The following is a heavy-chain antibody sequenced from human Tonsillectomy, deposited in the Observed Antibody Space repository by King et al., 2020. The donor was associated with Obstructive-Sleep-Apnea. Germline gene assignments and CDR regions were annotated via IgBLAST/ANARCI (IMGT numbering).Heavy chain of an antibody. V-gene: IGHV3-49*03. J-gene: IGHJ6*02. CDR3: TREVSAMDRGVNYVYGTHV. CDR2: IRSKDYGGTT. D-gene: IGHD3-10*01. CDR1: GFTFGDYA. Sequence: VQLVESGGGLVQPGRSLRLSCTASGFTFGDYAMSWFRQAPGKGLEWVGFIRSKDYGGTTEYAASVKGRFTISRDDSKSIADLQMNSLKTEDTAVYYCTREVSAMDRGVNYVYGTHVGRQGTTDTVS.